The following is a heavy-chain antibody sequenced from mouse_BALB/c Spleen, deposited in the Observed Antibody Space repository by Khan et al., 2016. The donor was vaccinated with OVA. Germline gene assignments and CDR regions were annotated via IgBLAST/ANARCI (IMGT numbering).Heavy chain of an antibody. V-gene: IGHV1S81*02. Sequence: QVQLQQPGAELVKAGASVKMSCKASGYTFTSYWMHWVKQRLGQGLEWFAETNPTNGRTYYNEKFKSKATLTVDKSSSTAYMLLSGPTFEDSAVYYCARIKKIEATYLDYGGQGTTLTVSS. CDR2: TNPTNGRT. D-gene: IGHD1-1*01. CDR1: GYTFTSYW. J-gene: IGHJ2*01. CDR3: ARIKKIEATYLDY.